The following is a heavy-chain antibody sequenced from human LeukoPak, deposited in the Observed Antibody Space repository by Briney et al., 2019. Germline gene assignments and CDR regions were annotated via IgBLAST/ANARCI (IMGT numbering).Heavy chain of an antibody. CDR1: GYTFTGYY. Sequence: ASVKVSCKASGYTFTGYYMHWVRQAPGQGLEWMGWINPNSGGTNYAQKFQGRVTMTRDTSISTAYTELSRLRSDDTAVYYCARVPRIAAAGSYFDYWGQGTLVTVSS. CDR2: INPNSGGT. J-gene: IGHJ4*02. CDR3: ARVPRIAAAGSYFDY. D-gene: IGHD6-13*01. V-gene: IGHV1-2*02.